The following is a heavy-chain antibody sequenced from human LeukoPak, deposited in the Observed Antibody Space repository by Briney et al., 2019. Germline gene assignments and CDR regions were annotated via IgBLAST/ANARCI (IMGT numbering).Heavy chain of an antibody. CDR2: IYYSGST. Sequence: PSETLSLTCTVSGGSISSYYWSWIRQPPGKGLEWIGYIYYSGSTNYNPSLKSRVTISVDTSKNQFSLKLSSVTAADTAVYYCARRLRFYGMDVWGQGTTVTVSS. CDR1: GGSISSYY. J-gene: IGHJ6*02. D-gene: IGHD3-3*01. CDR3: ARRLRFYGMDV. V-gene: IGHV4-59*08.